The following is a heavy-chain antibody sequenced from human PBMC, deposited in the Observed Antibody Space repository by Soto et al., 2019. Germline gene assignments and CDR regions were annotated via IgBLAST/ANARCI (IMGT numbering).Heavy chain of an antibody. V-gene: IGHV3-30*18. CDR2: ISSDGSDK. D-gene: IGHD3-10*01. Sequence: PGGSLRLSCAASGFSFSNYGIHWVRQAPGKGLEWAAVISSDGSDKYYADSVKGRFTISRDNSKTTLYLQMNSLRAEDTAVYYCAKDLMNYYGSWFDPWGQGTLVTVSS. CDR1: GFSFSNYG. J-gene: IGHJ5*02. CDR3: AKDLMNYYGSWFDP.